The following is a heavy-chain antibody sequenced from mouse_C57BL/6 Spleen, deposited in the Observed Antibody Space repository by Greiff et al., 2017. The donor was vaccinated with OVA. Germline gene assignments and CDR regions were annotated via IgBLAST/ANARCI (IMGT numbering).Heavy chain of an antibody. D-gene: IGHD2-4*01. CDR2: IYPGSGST. CDR3: ATHDYEGAMDY. J-gene: IGHJ4*01. V-gene: IGHV1-55*01. Sequence: QVQLQQPGAELVKPGASVKMSCKASGYTFTSYWITWVKQRPGQGLEWIGDIYPGSGSTNYNEKFKSKATLTVDTSSSTAYMQRISLTSEDAAVSYCATHDYEGAMDYWGQGTSVTVSA. CDR1: GYTFTSYW.